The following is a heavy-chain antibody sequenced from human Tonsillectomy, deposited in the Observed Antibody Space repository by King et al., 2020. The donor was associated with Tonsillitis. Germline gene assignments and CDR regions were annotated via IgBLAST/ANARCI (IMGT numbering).Heavy chain of an antibody. CDR1: GDSVSSYSAM. CDR2: TYYRSKWYY. V-gene: IGHV6-1*01. Sequence: VQLQQSGPGLVKPSQTLSLTCAISGDSVSSYSAMWSWIRQSPSRGLEWLGRTYYRSKWYYDSAVSVSSRITISPDTSKNQLSLQLNSVTPEDTAVYYCGSSPAGTSPFVQYCGQGTLVTVSS. J-gene: IGHJ4*02. D-gene: IGHD6-13*01. CDR3: GSSPAGTSPFVQY.